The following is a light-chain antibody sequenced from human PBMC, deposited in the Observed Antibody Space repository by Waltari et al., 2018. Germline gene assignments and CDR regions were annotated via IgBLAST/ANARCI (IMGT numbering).Light chain of an antibody. CDR2: SND. V-gene: IGLV1-44*01. CDR3: AAWDDSLNGQV. CDR1: SSNIVSTP. J-gene: IGLJ2*01. Sequence: QPVVPQPPSASGTPGPRVPISCSGSSSNIVSTPVNWYQQPPGTAPTLLIYSNDQRPSGVPDRFSGSKSGTSASLAISGLQSEDEADYYCAAWDDSLNGQVFGGGTKLTVL.